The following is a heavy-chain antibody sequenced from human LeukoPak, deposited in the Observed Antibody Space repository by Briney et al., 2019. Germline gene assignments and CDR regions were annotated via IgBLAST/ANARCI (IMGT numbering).Heavy chain of an antibody. CDR3: AKEMLYGDHAFDI. V-gene: IGHV3-23*01. J-gene: IGHJ3*02. Sequence: AGGSLRLSCAASGFTFSTFAMSWVRQAPGKGLEWVSAISGSGGSTYYADSVKGRFTISRDNSKNTLYLQMNSLRAEDTAVYYCAKEMLYGDHAFDIWGQGTMVTVSS. CDR2: ISGSGGST. D-gene: IGHD4-17*01. CDR1: GFTFSTFA.